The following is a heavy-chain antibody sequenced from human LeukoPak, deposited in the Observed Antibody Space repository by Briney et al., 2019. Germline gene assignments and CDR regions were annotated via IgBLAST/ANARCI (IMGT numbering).Heavy chain of an antibody. CDR3: VRDGGGGYNQIDY. CDR1: GFTVSSNW. D-gene: IGHD5-24*01. J-gene: IGHJ4*02. V-gene: IGHV3-7*01. CDR2: VNQDESQK. Sequence: GGSLRLSCAASGFTVSSNWMSWVRQAPGKGLEWVANVNQDESQKYYVDSVKGRFTISKDNAKNSLNLQMNSLRAEDTALYYCVRDGGGGYNQIDYWGQGTLVTVSS.